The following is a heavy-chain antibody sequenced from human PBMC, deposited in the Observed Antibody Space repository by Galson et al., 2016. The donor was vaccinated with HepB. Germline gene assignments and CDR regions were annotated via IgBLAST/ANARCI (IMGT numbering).Heavy chain of an antibody. CDR1: GFTFSSYA. J-gene: IGHJ4*02. CDR3: TKDALASDY. Sequence: SLSLSCAASGFTFSSYAMSWVRQAPGKGLEWVSSISGSGGSTYYRDSVKGRFTISRDNSKNTLYLQMNSLRAEDTAVYYCTKDALASDYWGQGTLVTVSS. D-gene: IGHD2-15*01. CDR2: ISGSGGST. V-gene: IGHV3-23*01.